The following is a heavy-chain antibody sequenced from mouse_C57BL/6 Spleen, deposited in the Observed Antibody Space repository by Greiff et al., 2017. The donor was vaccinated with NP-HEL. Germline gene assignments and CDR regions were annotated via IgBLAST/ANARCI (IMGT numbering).Heavy chain of an antibody. J-gene: IGHJ2*01. CDR2: INYDGSST. CDR3: ARDLAYYFDY. D-gene: IGHD6-1*01. CDR1: GFTFSDYY. Sequence: EVKLMESEGGLVQPGSSMKLSCTASGFTFSDYYMAWVRQVPEKGLEWVANINYDGSSTYYLDSLKSRFIISRDNAKNSLYLQMSSLKSEDTATYYCARDLAYYFDYWGQGTTLTVSS. V-gene: IGHV5-16*01.